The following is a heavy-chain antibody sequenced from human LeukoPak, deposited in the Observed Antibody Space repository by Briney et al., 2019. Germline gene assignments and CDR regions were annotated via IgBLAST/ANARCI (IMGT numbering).Heavy chain of an antibody. CDR2: MNPYTHKT. CDR3: ARAPSPYYYDSSAYYSDY. CDR1: GYTFTSFD. V-gene: IGHV1-8*03. D-gene: IGHD3-22*01. Sequence: ASVKVSCKTSGYTFTSFDINWVRQATGQGLEWLGWMNPYTHKTGYAQKFQGRVTFTGDTSIGTAYMEVSNLTSEDTAVYYCARAPSPYYYDSSAYYSDYWGQGTLVTVSS. J-gene: IGHJ4*02.